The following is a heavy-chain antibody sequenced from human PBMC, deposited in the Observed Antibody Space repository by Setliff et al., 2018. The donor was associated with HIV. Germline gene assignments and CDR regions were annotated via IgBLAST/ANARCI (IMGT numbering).Heavy chain of an antibody. CDR1: GGSFSGYY. Sequence: PSETLSLTCAVYGGSFSGYYWTWIRQPPGKGLEWIGEITHSGSTNYNPSLETRVTISVDTSKNQFSLKLSSVTAADTAVYYCAKGVAGLQYYYYYYMDVWGKGATVTVSS. CDR3: AKGVAGLQYYYYYYMDV. V-gene: IGHV4-34*01. D-gene: IGHD6-19*01. CDR2: ITHSGST. J-gene: IGHJ6*03.